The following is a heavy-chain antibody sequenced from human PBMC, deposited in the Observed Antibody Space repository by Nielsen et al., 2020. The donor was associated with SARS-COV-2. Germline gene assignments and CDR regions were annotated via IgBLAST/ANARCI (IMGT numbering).Heavy chain of an antibody. Sequence: GGSLRLSCAASGFTFSIYGMHWVRQAPGKGLEWVAVIWYDGSNKYYADSVKGRFTISRDNSKNTLYLQMNSLRAEDTAVYYCARDLRFGETKEDYWGQGTLVTVSS. J-gene: IGHJ4*02. V-gene: IGHV3-33*08. CDR3: ARDLRFGETKEDY. CDR2: IWYDGSNK. CDR1: GFTFSIYG. D-gene: IGHD3-10*01.